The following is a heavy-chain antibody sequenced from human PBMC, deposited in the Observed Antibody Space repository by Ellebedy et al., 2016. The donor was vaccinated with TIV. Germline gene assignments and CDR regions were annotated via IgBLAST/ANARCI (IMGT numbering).Heavy chain of an antibody. Sequence: SETLSLTXTVSGGSVSSGSYYWSWIRQPPGKGLEWIGYIYYSGSTNYNPSLKSRVTISVDTSKNQFSLKLSSVTAADTAVYYCARGSNYYGSGSPPGGYYYYGMDVWGQGTTVTVSS. CDR3: ARGSNYYGSGSPPGGYYYYGMDV. J-gene: IGHJ6*02. V-gene: IGHV4-61*01. CDR1: GGSVSSGSYY. D-gene: IGHD3-10*01. CDR2: IYYSGST.